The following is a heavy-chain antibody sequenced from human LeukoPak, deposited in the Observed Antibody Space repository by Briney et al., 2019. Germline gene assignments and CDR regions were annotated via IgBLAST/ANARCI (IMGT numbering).Heavy chain of an antibody. CDR1: GGSISSYY. V-gene: IGHV4-59*01. Sequence: PSETLSLTCTVSGGSISSYYWSWIRQPPGKGLEWIGYMYYSGSTNSNPSLKSRVTMSVDTSKNQFSLKLSSVTAADTAVYYCARLDSSGWYYFDFWGQGTLVTVSS. CDR2: MYYSGST. D-gene: IGHD6-19*01. J-gene: IGHJ4*02. CDR3: ARLDSSGWYYFDF.